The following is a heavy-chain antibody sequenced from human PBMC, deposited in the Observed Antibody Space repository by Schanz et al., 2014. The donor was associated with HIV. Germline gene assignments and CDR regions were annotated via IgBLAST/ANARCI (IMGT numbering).Heavy chain of an antibody. CDR2: INHSGST. J-gene: IGHJ4*02. CDR1: GGSISSGGYY. D-gene: IGHD6-13*01. V-gene: IGHV4-34*01. Sequence: QVQLQQWGAGLLKPSETLSLTCAVAGGSISSGGYYWTWIRQPPGKGLEWIGRINHSGSTNYNPSLKSRVTISVDTSKSQFSLNLNSVTAADTAVYYCARDSTMDYFDFWGRGTLVTVSS. CDR3: ARDSTMDYFDF.